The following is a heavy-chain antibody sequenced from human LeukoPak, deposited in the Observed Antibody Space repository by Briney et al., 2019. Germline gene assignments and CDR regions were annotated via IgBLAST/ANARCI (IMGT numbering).Heavy chain of an antibody. CDR1: GYTFINHW. CDR2: INPTGTTT. Sequence: GASVKVSCKASGYTFINHWMHWVRQAPGQGLEWVGLINPTGTTTLYAQKFQGRITLTRGMSATTDYMELSSLTSEDTAVYYCARDNSVGDIAWWFDPWGQGTLVTVSS. J-gene: IGHJ5*02. CDR3: ARDNSVGDIAWWFDP. D-gene: IGHD1-26*01. V-gene: IGHV1-46*01.